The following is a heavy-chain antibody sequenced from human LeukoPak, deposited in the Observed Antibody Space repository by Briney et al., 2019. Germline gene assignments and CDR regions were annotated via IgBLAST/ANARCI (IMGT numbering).Heavy chain of an antibody. V-gene: IGHV3-7*01. D-gene: IGHD6-13*01. Sequence: GGSLRLSCEASGFTFSNYAMHWVRQAPGKGLEWVANIKQDGSEKYYVDSVKGRFTISRDNAKNSLCLQMNSLRAEDTAVYYCARDLKLAAAGIGWFDPWGQGTLVTVSS. CDR3: ARDLKLAAAGIGWFDP. CDR1: GFTFSNYA. J-gene: IGHJ5*02. CDR2: IKQDGSEK.